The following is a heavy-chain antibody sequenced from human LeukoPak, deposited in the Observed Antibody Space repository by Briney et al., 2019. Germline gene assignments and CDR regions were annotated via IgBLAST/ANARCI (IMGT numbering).Heavy chain of an antibody. CDR2: INHSGST. V-gene: IGHV4-34*01. CDR1: GGSFSGYY. J-gene: IGHJ4*02. Sequence: PSETLSLTCAVYGGSFSGYYWSWIRQPPGKGLEWIGEINHSGSTNYNPSLKSRVTISVDTSKNQFSLKLSSVTAADTAVYYCASLLGNNGIDYWGQGTLVTVSS. CDR3: ASLLGNNGIDY. D-gene: IGHD7-27*01.